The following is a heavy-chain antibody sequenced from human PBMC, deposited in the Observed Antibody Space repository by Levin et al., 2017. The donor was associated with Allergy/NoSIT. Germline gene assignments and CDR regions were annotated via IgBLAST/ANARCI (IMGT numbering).Heavy chain of an antibody. D-gene: IGHD4-17*01. Sequence: KVSCKGSGYSFTSYWIGWVRQMPGKGLEWMGIIYPGDSDTRYRPSFQGQVTISADKSISTAYLQWSSLKASDTAMYYCARSTTVTTYPNWFDPWGQGTLVTVSS. V-gene: IGHV5-51*01. CDR3: ARSTTVTTYPNWFDP. J-gene: IGHJ5*02. CDR1: GYSFTSYW. CDR2: IYPGDSDT.